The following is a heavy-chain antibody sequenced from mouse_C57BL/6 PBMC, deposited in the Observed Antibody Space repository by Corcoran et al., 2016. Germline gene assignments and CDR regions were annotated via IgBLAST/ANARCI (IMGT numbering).Heavy chain of an antibody. V-gene: IGHV1-81*01. D-gene: IGHD2-2*01. CDR1: GYTFTSYG. CDR3: ASYEGLIYYGYGNY. J-gene: IGHJ2*01. CDR2: IYPRSGNT. Sequence: QVQLQQSGAELARPGASVKLSCKASGYTFTSYGISWVKQRTGQGLEWIGEIYPRSGNTYYNEKFKGKATLTADKSSSTAYMELRSLTSEDSAVYFCASYEGLIYYGYGNYWGQGTTLTVSS.